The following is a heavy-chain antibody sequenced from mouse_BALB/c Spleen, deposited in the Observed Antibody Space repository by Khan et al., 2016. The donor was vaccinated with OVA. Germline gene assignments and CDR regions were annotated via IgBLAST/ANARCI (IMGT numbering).Heavy chain of an antibody. CDR3: ACQTYYHYYVMDY. CDR2: IWSDGST. J-gene: IGHJ4*01. D-gene: IGHD2-10*01. V-gene: IGHV2-6-1*01. Sequence: QVQLKQSGPGLVAPSQSLSITCTISGFSLTNYGVHWVRQPPGKGLEWLVVIWSDGSTTYNSALKSRLTISKDNSKSQVFLKMNSLQTYDTAMYFCACQTYYHYYVMDYWGQGTSVTVSS. CDR1: GFSLTNYG.